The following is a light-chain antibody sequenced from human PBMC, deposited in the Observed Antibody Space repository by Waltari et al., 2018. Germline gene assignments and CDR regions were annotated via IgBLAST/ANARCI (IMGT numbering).Light chain of an antibody. V-gene: IGLV3-21*03. CDR1: NIGIKS. CDR3: QVWDSSSDHRV. J-gene: IGLJ3*02. CDR2: DDS. Sequence: SYVVTQPPSVSVAPGKTASITCGGNNIGIKSVHWYQQKSGQAPVLVVYDDSDRPSGIPGRFSGSNSGNTATLTSSRVEAGDEADYYCQVWDSSSDHRVFGGGTKLTVL.